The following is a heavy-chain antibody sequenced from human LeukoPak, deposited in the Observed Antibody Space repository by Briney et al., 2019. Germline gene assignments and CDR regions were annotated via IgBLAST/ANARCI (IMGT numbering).Heavy chain of an antibody. CDR2: IYYSGST. CDR3: ARTIRYCSSTSCYTRWFDP. CDR1: GGSISSSSYY. Sequence: PSETLSLTCTVSGGSISSSSYYWGWIRQPPGKGLEWIGSIYYSGSTYYNPSLKSRVTISVDTSKNQFSLKLSSVTAADTAVYYCARTIRYCSSTSCYTRWFDPWGQGTLVTVSS. D-gene: IGHD2-2*02. V-gene: IGHV4-39*01. J-gene: IGHJ5*02.